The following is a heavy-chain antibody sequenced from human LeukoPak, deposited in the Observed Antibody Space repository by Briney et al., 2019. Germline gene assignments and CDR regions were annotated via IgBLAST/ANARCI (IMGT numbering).Heavy chain of an antibody. Sequence: GGSLRLSCAASGFTFSSYWMSWVRQAPGKGLEWVANMNQDGSEKYFVDSVKGRFTISRDNAKNSLYLQMNSLRADDTAVYYCAKGTQELWFGELLDTFDIWGQGTMVTVSS. J-gene: IGHJ3*02. V-gene: IGHV3-7*05. D-gene: IGHD3-10*01. CDR3: AKGTQELWFGELLDTFDI. CDR2: MNQDGSEK. CDR1: GFTFSSYW.